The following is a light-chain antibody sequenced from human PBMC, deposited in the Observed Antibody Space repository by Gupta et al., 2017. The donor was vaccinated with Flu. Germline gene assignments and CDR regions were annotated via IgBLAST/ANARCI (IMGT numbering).Light chain of an antibody. Sequence: DIQMTQSPSSLSASVGDRITITCRASQSMSSNLNWYQQKPGKAPKLLIYAASSLQSGVPSRFSGSGYGTDFTLTISSLQPEDFTTYYCQQSYSTLLTFGGGTKVEIK. J-gene: IGKJ4*01. CDR2: AAS. CDR1: QSMSSN. CDR3: QQSYSTLLT. V-gene: IGKV1-39*01.